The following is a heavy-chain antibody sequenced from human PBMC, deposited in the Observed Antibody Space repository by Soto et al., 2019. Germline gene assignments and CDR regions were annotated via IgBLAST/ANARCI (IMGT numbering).Heavy chain of an antibody. CDR1: GGSISSGDYY. Sequence: SETLSLTCTVSGGSISSGDYYWSWIRHPPGEGLEWIGYIYYSGSTYYNPSLKSRVTISVDTSKNQFSLKLSSVTAADTAVYYCARDKYYYDSSGYYTVDAFDIWGQGTTVTVSS. CDR3: ARDKYYYDSSGYYTVDAFDI. CDR2: IYYSGST. D-gene: IGHD3-22*01. J-gene: IGHJ3*02. V-gene: IGHV4-30-4*01.